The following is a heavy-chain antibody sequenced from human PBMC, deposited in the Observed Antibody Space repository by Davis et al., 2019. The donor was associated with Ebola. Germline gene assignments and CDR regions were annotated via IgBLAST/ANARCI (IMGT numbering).Heavy chain of an antibody. CDR3: ARDSYNCTNGVCYTLHGIAWYYYYYGMDV. J-gene: IGHJ6*02. D-gene: IGHD2-8*01. V-gene: IGHV3-21*01. CDR2: ISSSSSYI. Sequence: PGGSLRLSCAASGFTFSSYSMNWVRQAPGKGLEWVSSISSSSSYIYYADSVKGRFTISRDNAKNSLYLQMNSLRAEDTAVYYCARDSYNCTNGVCYTLHGIAWYYYYYGMDVWGQGTTVTVSS. CDR1: GFTFSSYS.